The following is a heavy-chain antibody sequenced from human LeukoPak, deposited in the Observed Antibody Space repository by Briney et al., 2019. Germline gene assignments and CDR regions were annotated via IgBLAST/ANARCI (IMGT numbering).Heavy chain of an antibody. CDR1: GFTFSNAW. CDR2: IKSKTDGGTT. J-gene: IGHJ4*02. V-gene: IGHV3-15*01. Sequence: PGGSLRLSCAASGFTFSNAWMRWVRQAPGKGLEWVGRIKSKTDGGTTDYAAPVKGRFTISRDDSKNTLYLQMNSLRAEDTAVYYCAETYYYDSSGSFFDYWGQGTLVTVSS. CDR3: AETYYYDSSGSFFDY. D-gene: IGHD3-22*01.